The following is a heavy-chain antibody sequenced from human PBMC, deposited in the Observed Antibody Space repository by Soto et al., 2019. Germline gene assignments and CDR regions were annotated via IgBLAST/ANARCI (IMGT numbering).Heavy chain of an antibody. CDR2: ISYDGSNK. CDR3: AKLLGSGYRAFEI. V-gene: IGHV3-30*18. CDR1: GFTFSSYG. J-gene: IGHJ3*02. D-gene: IGHD3-22*01. Sequence: GGSLRLSCAASGFTFSSYGMHWVRQAPGKGLEWVAVISYDGSNKYYADSVKGRFTISRDNSKNTLYLQMNSLRAEDTAVYYCAKLLGSGYRAFEIWGQGSMVTVSS.